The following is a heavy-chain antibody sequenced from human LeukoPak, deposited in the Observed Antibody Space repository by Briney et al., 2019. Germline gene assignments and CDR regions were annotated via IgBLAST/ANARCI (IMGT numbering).Heavy chain of an antibody. J-gene: IGHJ6*03. V-gene: IGHV4-34*01. Sequence: SETLSLTCAVYGGSFSGYYWSWIRQPPGKGLEWIGEINHSGSTNYNPSLKSRVTISVDTSKNQFSLKLSSVTAADTAVYYCARVPTVTTKYYYYYMDVWGKGTTVTVSS. D-gene: IGHD4-17*01. CDR1: GGSFSGYY. CDR3: ARVPTVTTKYYYYYMDV. CDR2: INHSGST.